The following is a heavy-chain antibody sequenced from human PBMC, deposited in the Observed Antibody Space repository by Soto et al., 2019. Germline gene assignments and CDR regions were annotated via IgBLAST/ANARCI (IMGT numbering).Heavy chain of an antibody. Sequence: GGSLRLSCAASGFIFSSHWMSWVRQAPGKGLEWVANSNQDGSEIYYVDSVRGRFSISRDNAENTLYLQMNSLRDEDTAVYYCARGQYWGQGTLVTVSS. J-gene: IGHJ4*02. CDR3: ARGQY. CDR2: SNQDGSEI. CDR1: GFIFSSHW. V-gene: IGHV3-7*01.